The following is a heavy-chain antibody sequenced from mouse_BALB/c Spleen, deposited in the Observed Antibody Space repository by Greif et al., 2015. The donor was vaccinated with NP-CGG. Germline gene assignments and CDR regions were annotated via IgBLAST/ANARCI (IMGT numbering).Heavy chain of an antibody. D-gene: IGHD2-1*01. J-gene: IGHJ4*01. CDR1: GFTFSSYG. V-gene: IGHV5-6-3*01. CDR3: ARGGGNPYYYAMDY. CDR2: INSNGGST. Sequence: EVQLVESGGGLVQPGGSLKLSCAASGFTFSSYGMSWVRQTPDKRLELVATINSNGGSTYYPDSVKGRFTISRDNAKNTLYLQMSSLKSEDTAMYYCARGGGNPYYYAMDYWGQGTSVTVSS.